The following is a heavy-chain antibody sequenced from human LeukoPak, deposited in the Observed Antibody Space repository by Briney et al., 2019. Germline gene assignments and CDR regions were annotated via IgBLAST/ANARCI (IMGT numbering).Heavy chain of an antibody. V-gene: IGHV4-59*08. Sequence: SETLSLTCTVSGGSISSYYWSWIRQPPGKGLEWIGYIYYSGSTNYNPSLKSRVTISVDTSKNQFSLKLSSVTAADTAVYYCARPLIGCSGGSCYEVAFDIWGQGTMVTVSS. D-gene: IGHD2-15*01. CDR1: GGSISSYY. CDR3: ARPLIGCSGGSCYEVAFDI. J-gene: IGHJ3*02. CDR2: IYYSGST.